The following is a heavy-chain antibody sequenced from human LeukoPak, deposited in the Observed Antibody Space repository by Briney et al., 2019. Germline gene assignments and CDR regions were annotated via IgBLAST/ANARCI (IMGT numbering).Heavy chain of an antibody. D-gene: IGHD6-19*01. CDR3: ARRSGIAVAGAFDY. V-gene: IGHV3-30*03. CDR2: ISHDGSNK. Sequence: GGSLRLSCAASGFSFSSYGMHWVRQAPGKGLEWVAVISHDGSNKYYADSVKGRFTISRDNSKNTLYLQMNSLRAEDTAVYYCARRSGIAVAGAFDYWGQGTLVTVSS. J-gene: IGHJ4*02. CDR1: GFSFSSYG.